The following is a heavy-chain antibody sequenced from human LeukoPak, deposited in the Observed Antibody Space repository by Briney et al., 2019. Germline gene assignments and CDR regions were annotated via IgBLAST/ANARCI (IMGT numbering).Heavy chain of an antibody. CDR3: ARASEYQLLYYYYYYMDV. Sequence: PSETLSLTRTVSGGSISSGGYYWSWIRQHPGKGLEWIGYIYYSGSTYYNPSLKSRVTISVDTSKNQFSLKLSSVTAADTAVYYCARASEYQLLYYYYYYMDVWGKGTTVTVSS. CDR1: GGSISSGGYY. V-gene: IGHV4-31*03. J-gene: IGHJ6*03. CDR2: IYYSGST. D-gene: IGHD2-2*01.